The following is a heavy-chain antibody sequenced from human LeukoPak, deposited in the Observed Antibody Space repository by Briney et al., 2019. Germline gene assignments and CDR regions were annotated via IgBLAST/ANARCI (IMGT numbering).Heavy chain of an antibody. V-gene: IGHV1-69*05. Sequence: SVKVSCKASRGTFSSYAISWVRQAPGQGLEWMGGIIPIFGTANYAQKFQGRVTITTDESTSTAYMELSSLRSEDTAVYYCARVISLGYCSSTSCYIFDYWGQGTLVTVSS. J-gene: IGHJ4*02. CDR2: IIPIFGTA. D-gene: IGHD2-2*02. CDR1: RGTFSSYA. CDR3: ARVISLGYCSSTSCYIFDY.